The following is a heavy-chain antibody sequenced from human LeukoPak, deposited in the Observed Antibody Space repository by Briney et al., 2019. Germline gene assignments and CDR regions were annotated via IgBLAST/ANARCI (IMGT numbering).Heavy chain of an antibody. CDR3: ARGYVYVWGSYRFDY. D-gene: IGHD3-16*02. CDR1: GYTFTSYG. CDR2: ISAYNGNT. J-gene: IGHJ4*02. Sequence: GASVKVSCKASGYTFTSYGISWVRQAPGQGLEWMGWISAYNGNTNYAQKLQGRVTMTTDTSTSTAYMELRSLRSDDTAVCYCARGYVYVWGSYRFDYWGQGTLVTVSS. V-gene: IGHV1-18*01.